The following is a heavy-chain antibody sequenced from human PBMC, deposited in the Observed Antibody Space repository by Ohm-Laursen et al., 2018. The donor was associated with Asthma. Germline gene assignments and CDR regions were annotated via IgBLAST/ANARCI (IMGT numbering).Heavy chain of an antibody. CDR3: AKARSSDWYYYYYSGMDV. CDR1: GFTFSSYA. D-gene: IGHD6-19*01. J-gene: IGHJ6*02. Sequence: SLRLSCAASGFTFSSYAMSWVRQAPGKGLEWVSAISGGGDNTNYADSVKGRFTISRDESKNTLFLQMNSLRAEDTAVYYCAKARSSDWYYYYYSGMDVWGQGTTVTVSS. V-gene: IGHV3-23*01. CDR2: ISGGGDNT.